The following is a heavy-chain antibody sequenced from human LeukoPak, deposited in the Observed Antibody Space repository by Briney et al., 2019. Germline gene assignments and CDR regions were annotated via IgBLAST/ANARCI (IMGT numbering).Heavy chain of an antibody. J-gene: IGHJ4*02. D-gene: IGHD3-3*01. CDR2: IYYSGST. CDR3: ARGSEWLLHIDFDY. CDR1: GGSISSYY. Sequence: SETLSLTCTVSGGSISSYYWSWIRQPPGKGLEWIGYIYYSGSTNYNPSLKSRVTISVDTSKNQFSLKLSSVTAADTAVYYCARGSEWLLHIDFDYWGRGTLVTVSS. V-gene: IGHV4-59*01.